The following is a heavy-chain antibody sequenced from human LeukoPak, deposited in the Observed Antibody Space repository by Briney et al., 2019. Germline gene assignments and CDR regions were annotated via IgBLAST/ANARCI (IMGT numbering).Heavy chain of an antibody. CDR2: MNPNSGNT. Sequence: EASVKVSCKASGYTFTSYDINWVRQATGQGLEWMGWMNPNSGNTGYAQKFQGRVTMTRNTSISTAYMELSSLRSEDTAVYYCARGQRELLSFFDYWGQGTLVTVSS. D-gene: IGHD1-26*01. CDR1: GYTFTSYD. J-gene: IGHJ4*02. V-gene: IGHV1-8*01. CDR3: ARGQRELLSFFDY.